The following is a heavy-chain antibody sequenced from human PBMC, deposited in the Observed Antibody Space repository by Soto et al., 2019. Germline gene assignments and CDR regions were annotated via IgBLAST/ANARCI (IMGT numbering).Heavy chain of an antibody. Sequence: QVQLVQSGAEVKEPGASVKVSCKASGYTFTTYDIYWMRQATGQGLEWMGWMNPYTGNTGYAQKFQGRVTVTRNTSSSTVYMEMSGLRLDDPAVYYCARRKERSGPHYFDYWGQGSQVTVSS. CDR2: MNPYTGNT. D-gene: IGHD6-25*01. V-gene: IGHV1-8*01. CDR3: ARRKERSGPHYFDY. J-gene: IGHJ4*02. CDR1: GYTFTTYD.